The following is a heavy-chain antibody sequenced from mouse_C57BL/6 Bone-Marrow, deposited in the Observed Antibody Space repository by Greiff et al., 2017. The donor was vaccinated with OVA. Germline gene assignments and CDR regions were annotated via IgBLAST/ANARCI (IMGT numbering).Heavy chain of an antibody. J-gene: IGHJ3*01. CDR1: GYTFTSYT. CDR3: ARGIYYYGSSPPWFAY. D-gene: IGHD1-1*01. Sequence: VQLQQSGAELARPGASVKMSCKASGYTFTSYTMHWVKQRPGQGLEWIGYINPSSGYTKYNQKFKDKATLTADKSSSTAYMQLSSLTSEDSAVYFCARGIYYYGSSPPWFAYWGQGTLVTVSA. V-gene: IGHV1-4*01. CDR2: INPSSGYT.